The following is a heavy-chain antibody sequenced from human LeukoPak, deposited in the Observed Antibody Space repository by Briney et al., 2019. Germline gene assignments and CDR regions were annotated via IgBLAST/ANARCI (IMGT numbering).Heavy chain of an antibody. J-gene: IGHJ4*02. CDR2: IKQGGSEE. CDR3: ARDIVVVTAYFDY. Sequence: GGSLRLSCAASGFTFSSYWMSWVRQAPGKGLEWVANIKQGGSEEYYVDSVKGRFTISRDNAKNSLYLQMNSLRAEDTVVYYCARDIVVVTAYFDYWGQGTLVTVSS. V-gene: IGHV3-7*05. D-gene: IGHD2-21*02. CDR1: GFTFSSYW.